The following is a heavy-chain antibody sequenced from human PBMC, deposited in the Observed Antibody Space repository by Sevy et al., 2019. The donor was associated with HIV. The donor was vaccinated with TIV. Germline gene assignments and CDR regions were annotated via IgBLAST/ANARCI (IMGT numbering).Heavy chain of an antibody. D-gene: IGHD1-20*01. Sequence: SETLSLTCTVSGYSISSAYYWGWIRQPPGKGLEWIGSIYHSGTTHYTPSLRSRVTISVDTSKNQFSLKLTSLTAAETAVYYCARGNLYNWNFGDYFDYWGQGTLVTVSS. V-gene: IGHV4-38-2*02. CDR1: GYSISSAYY. CDR3: ARGNLYNWNFGDYFDY. J-gene: IGHJ4*02. CDR2: IYHSGTT.